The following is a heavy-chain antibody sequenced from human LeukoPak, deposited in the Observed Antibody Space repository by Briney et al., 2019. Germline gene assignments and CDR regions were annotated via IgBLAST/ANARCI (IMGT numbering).Heavy chain of an antibody. CDR3: ARGVGTATDY. CDR1: GFTVSSNY. D-gene: IGHD5-18*01. J-gene: IGHJ4*02. CDR2: IYSGDST. Sequence: GGSLRLSCASSGFTVSSNYMTWVRQAPGKGLEWVSVIYSGDSTYYADSVKGRFTISRDNSKNTLYLQMNSLRAEDTAVYYCARGVGTATDYWGQGTLVTVSS. V-gene: IGHV3-53*01.